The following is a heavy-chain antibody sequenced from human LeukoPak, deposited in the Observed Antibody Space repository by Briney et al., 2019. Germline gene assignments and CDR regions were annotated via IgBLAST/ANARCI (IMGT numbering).Heavy chain of an antibody. CDR2: INHSGST. CDR1: GGSFSGYY. D-gene: IGHD6-13*01. J-gene: IGHJ4*02. Sequence: SETLSLTCAVYGGSFSGYYWSWIRQPPGQGLGWIGEINHSGSTNYNPSLKSRDTISVDTAKNQSSLKLSSVTAADTAVYYCARGITHSSSLYPLWGQGTLVTVSS. CDR3: ARGITHSSSLYPL. V-gene: IGHV4-34*01.